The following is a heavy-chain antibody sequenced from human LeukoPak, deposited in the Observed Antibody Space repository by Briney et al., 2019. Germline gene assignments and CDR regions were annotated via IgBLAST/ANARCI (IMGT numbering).Heavy chain of an antibody. J-gene: IGHJ6*03. CDR3: ARDRTLTTNYDSSGYYFGGNMDV. Sequence: SETLSLTCTVSGGSISSYYWSWIRQPAGKGLDWIGRIYTSGSTNYNPSLKSRVTMSVDTSKNQFSLKLSSVTAADTAVYYCARDRTLTTNYDSSGYYFGGNMDVWGKGTTVTVSS. CDR2: IYTSGST. V-gene: IGHV4-4*07. CDR1: GGSISSYY. D-gene: IGHD3-22*01.